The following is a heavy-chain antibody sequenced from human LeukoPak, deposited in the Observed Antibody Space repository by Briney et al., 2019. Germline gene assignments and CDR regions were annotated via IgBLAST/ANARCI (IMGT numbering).Heavy chain of an antibody. V-gene: IGHV4-4*07. J-gene: IGHJ4*02. Sequence: SETLSLTCTVSGASISSYYWSWIRQPAGKALEWIGRIYVTGSTTYNPSLESRVTMSLDTSKNHFSLKLRSVTAADTAVYYCAKEHGSGVADWGQGTLVTVSS. D-gene: IGHD3-10*01. CDR2: IYVTGST. CDR3: AKEHGSGVAD. CDR1: GASISSYY.